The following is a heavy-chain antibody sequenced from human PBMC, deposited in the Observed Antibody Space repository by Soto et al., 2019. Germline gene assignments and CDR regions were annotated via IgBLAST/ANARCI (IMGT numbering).Heavy chain of an antibody. CDR2: IYYSGST. J-gene: IGHJ4*02. V-gene: IGHV4-59*01. Sequence: SDTLSLTCPVSGASISSYYWSWIRQPPGKGLEWIGYIYYSGSTNYNPSLKSRVTISVDTSKNQFSLKLSSVTAADTAVYYCARDEGGDYPSHPWGQGTLVTIS. CDR1: GASISSYY. CDR3: ARDEGGDYPSHP. D-gene: IGHD4-17*01.